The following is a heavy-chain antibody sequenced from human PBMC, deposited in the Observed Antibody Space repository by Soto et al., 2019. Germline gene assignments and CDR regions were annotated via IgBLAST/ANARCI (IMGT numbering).Heavy chain of an antibody. CDR3: AKRGVDTFGLSY. V-gene: IGHV3-74*01. J-gene: IGHJ4*02. CDR2: INTDGSST. CDR1: GFTFSSFW. D-gene: IGHD3-10*01. Sequence: EVQLVESGGGLVQPGESLRLSCAVSGFTFSSFWMHWVRQAPGEGLVWVSRINTDGSSTSYADSVKGRFTISRDNAKNTLYLQMNSLRVEDTAMYYCAKRGVDTFGLSYWGQGTLVTVSS.